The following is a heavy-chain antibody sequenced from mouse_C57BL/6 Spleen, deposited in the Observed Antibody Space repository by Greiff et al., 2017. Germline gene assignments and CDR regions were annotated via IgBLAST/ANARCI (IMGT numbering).Heavy chain of an antibody. Sequence: EVQLQQSGPELVKPGASVKISCKASGYTFTDYYMNWVKQSHGKSLEWIGDINPYNGGTSYNQKFKGKATLTVDKSSSAAYMEIRSLTSEDSAVYYYARGLGWFDYWGQGTPLTVSS. J-gene: IGHJ2*01. CDR1: GYTFTDYY. V-gene: IGHV1-26*01. CDR2: INPYNGGT. CDR3: ARGLGWFDY. D-gene: IGHD4-1*01.